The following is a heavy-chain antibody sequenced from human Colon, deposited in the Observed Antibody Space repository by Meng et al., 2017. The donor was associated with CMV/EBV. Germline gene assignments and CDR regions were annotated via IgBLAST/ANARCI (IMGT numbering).Heavy chain of an antibody. CDR2: INPNDGGT. Sequence: QVQLVQSGAEVREPGASVKVSCKASGYTFTGYNIHWVRQAPGQGLEWMGRINPNDGGTNYAQKFRGRVTMTRDTSISTAYMELNRLRSDDTAVYYCAKIYDSSGSLPWFDPWGQGTLVTVSS. CDR3: AKIYDSSGSLPWFDP. D-gene: IGHD3-22*01. J-gene: IGHJ5*02. V-gene: IGHV1-2*06. CDR1: GYTFTGYN.